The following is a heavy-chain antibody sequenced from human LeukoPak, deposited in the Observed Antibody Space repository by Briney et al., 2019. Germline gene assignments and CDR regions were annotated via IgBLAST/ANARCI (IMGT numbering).Heavy chain of an antibody. D-gene: IGHD3-10*01. CDR2: IKSKGGGGTT. CDR1: GLTFSDAW. Sequence: PGGSLRLSCAVSGLTFSDAWMSWVRQAPAKGLEWVGRIKSKGGGGTTDYAAPVKGRFTILRDDSKNTLYLEMNSLKSEDTAVYYRTHCITLYCDIGRWGQGTLVTVSS. CDR3: THCITLYCDIGR. V-gene: IGHV3-15*01. J-gene: IGHJ4*02.